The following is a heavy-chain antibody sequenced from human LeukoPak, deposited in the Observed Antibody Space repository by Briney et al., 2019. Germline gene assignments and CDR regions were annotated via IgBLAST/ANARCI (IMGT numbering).Heavy chain of an antibody. CDR2: FDPEDGET. V-gene: IGHV1-24*01. CDR1: GYTLTELS. J-gene: IGHJ3*02. CDR3: ATDAATARRKGWIQLWSARDAFDI. Sequence: WASVKVSCKVSGYTLTELSMHWVRQAPGKGLEWMGGFDPEDGETIYAQKFQGRVTMTEDTSTDTAYMELSSLRSEDTAVYYCATDAATARRKGWIQLWSARDAFDIWGQGTMVTVSS. D-gene: IGHD5-18*01.